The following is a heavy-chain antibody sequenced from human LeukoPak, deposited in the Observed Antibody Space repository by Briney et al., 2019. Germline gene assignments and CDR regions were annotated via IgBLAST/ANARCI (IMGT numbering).Heavy chain of an antibody. V-gene: IGHV1-18*01. J-gene: IGHJ4*02. CDR3: VRGGGFNSGFEY. CDR1: GGTFSSYT. CDR2: ISVYNGDT. D-gene: IGHD3-10*01. Sequence: ASVKVSCKASGGTFSSYTINWVRQAPGQGLEWMGWISVYNGDTKYAQNLQGRVILTTDTSTSTAYMELRSLRSDDTAVYYCVRGGGFNSGFEYWGQGTLVIVSS.